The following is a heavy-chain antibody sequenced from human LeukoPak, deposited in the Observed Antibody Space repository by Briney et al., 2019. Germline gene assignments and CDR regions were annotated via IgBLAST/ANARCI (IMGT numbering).Heavy chain of an antibody. Sequence: GGSLRLSCAASGFTFSNYAMSWVRQAPGKGLEWVSAISGSGGCTYYADSVKGRFTISRDNSKNTLYLQMNSLRAEDTAVYYCAKRVVTSGGYYFDYWGQGTLVTVSS. CDR1: GFTFSNYA. CDR2: ISGSGGCT. V-gene: IGHV3-23*01. CDR3: AKRVVTSGGYYFDY. D-gene: IGHD2-21*02. J-gene: IGHJ4*02.